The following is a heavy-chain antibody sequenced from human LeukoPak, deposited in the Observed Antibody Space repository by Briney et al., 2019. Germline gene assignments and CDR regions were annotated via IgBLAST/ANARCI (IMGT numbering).Heavy chain of an antibody. CDR1: GYTFTGYY. D-gene: IGHD2-21*02. CDR3: AREGPDLLYCGGDCPPGWFDP. V-gene: IGHV1-2*02. CDR2: INPNSGGT. J-gene: IGHJ5*02. Sequence: ASVKVSCKASGYTFTGYYMHWVRQAPGQGLEWMGWINPNSGGTNYAQKFQGRVTMTRDTSISTAYMELRSLRSDDTAVYYCAREGPDLLYCGGDCPPGWFDPWGQGTLVTVSS.